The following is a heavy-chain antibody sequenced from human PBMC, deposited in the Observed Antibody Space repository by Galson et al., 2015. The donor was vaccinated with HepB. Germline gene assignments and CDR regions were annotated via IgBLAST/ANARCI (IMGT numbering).Heavy chain of an antibody. CDR1: GYTFTSYD. D-gene: IGHD3-3*01. CDR3: ARVPSYYDFWSGYYYYYYGMDV. CDR2: MNPNSGNT. J-gene: IGHJ6*02. V-gene: IGHV1-8*01. Sequence: SVKVSCKASGYTFTSYDINWVRQATGQGLEWMGWMNPNSGNTGYAQKFQGRVTMTRNTSISTAYMELSSLRSEDTAVYYCARVPSYYDFWSGYYYYYYGMDVWGQGTTVTVSS.